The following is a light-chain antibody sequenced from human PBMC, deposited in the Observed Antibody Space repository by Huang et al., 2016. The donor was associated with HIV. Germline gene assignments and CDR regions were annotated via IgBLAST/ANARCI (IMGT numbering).Light chain of an antibody. CDR3: QQYQSIPWT. Sequence: DIQMTQSPFSLSASVGDRVTITCRASQGICNSLAWYQQKPRKPPRLLLYATSRLQSVVPSRFSGSGSGTNYTLTITTLQPEDIASYYCQQYQSIPWTFGQGTKVEIK. CDR1: QGICNS. CDR2: ATS. J-gene: IGKJ1*01. V-gene: IGKV1-NL1*01.